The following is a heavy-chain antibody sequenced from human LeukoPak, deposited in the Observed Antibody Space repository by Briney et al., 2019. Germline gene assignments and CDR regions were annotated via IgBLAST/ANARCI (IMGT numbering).Heavy chain of an antibody. J-gene: IGHJ4*02. Sequence: PSETLSLTCTVSGGSISSYCWSWIRQPPGKGLEWIGYIYYSGSTNYNPSLTSRVTISVDTSKNQFSLKLSSVTAADTAVYYCARRARGTYYFDYWGQGTLVTVSS. CDR3: ARRARGTYYFDY. CDR2: IYYSGST. CDR1: GGSISSYC. V-gene: IGHV4-59*08. D-gene: IGHD3-16*01.